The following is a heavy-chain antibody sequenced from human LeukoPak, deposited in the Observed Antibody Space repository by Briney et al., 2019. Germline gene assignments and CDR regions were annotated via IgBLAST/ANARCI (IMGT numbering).Heavy chain of an antibody. CDR2: IYPGDSDT. CDR1: GYIFASYR. D-gene: IGHD4-23*01. CDR3: ARRSYSGKDFDY. Sequence: GESLKISCKGSGYIFASYRITWVGQLPGKGLEWLGIIYPGDSDTKYSPSFQGQVTISADKSISTAYLQWSSLKASDTAMYYCARRSYSGKDFDYWGQGTLVTVSS. V-gene: IGHV5-51*01. J-gene: IGHJ4*02.